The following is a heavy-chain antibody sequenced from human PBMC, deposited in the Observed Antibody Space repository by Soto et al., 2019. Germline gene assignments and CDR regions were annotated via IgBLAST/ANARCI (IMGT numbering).Heavy chain of an antibody. CDR1: GFTFSSYS. V-gene: IGHV3-48*02. CDR2: ISSSSSTI. D-gene: IGHD6-19*01. J-gene: IGHJ4*02. CDR3: ARGRSSGWYGG. Sequence: GGSLRLSCAASGFTFSSYSMNWVRQAPGKGLEWVSSISSSSSTIYYADSVKGRFTISRDNAKNSLYRQMNSLRDEDTAVYYCARGRSSGWYGGWGQGTLVTVSS.